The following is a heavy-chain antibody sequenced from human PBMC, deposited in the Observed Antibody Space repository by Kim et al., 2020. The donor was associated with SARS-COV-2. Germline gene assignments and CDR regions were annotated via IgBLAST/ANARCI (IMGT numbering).Heavy chain of an antibody. Sequence: EDSVKGRFTISRDNSKNTLYLQMNSLRSEDTAVYYCAKGPRDGYNFYFDYWGQGTLVTVSS. J-gene: IGHJ4*02. CDR3: AKGPRDGYNFYFDY. D-gene: IGHD5-12*01. V-gene: IGHV3-23*01.